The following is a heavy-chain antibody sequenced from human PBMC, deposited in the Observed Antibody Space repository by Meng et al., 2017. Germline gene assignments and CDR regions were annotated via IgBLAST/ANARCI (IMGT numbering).Heavy chain of an antibody. CDR1: GFPFSSYD. Sequence: GQVVVVGEGLVQPGGSLRLSWSASGFPFSSYDRHWVRQATGKGLEWVSAMGTAGDTYYPGSVKGRFTISRENAKNSLYLQMNSLRAGDTAVYYCARGVVRGVIYPQFDYWGQGTLVTVSS. V-gene: IGHV3-13*01. CDR3: ARGVVRGVIYPQFDY. CDR2: MGTAGDT. D-gene: IGHD3-10*01. J-gene: IGHJ4*02.